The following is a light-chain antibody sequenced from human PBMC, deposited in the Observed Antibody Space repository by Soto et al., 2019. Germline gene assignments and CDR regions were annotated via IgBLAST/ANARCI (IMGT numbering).Light chain of an antibody. V-gene: IGKV1-5*03. J-gene: IGKJ3*01. CDR2: KAS. Sequence: DIQMTQSPSTLSASVGDSVSITCRASQSIGSWLAWYQQKPGKVPKLLIHKASSLQSGVSSRFSGSGSGTEFTLTISSLQPDDSATYYCQQYSSLSAFGHGNKVDIK. CDR3: QQYSSLSA. CDR1: QSIGSW.